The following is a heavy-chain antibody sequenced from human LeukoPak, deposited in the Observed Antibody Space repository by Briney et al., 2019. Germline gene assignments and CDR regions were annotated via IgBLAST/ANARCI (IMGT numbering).Heavy chain of an antibody. V-gene: IGHV1-18*01. D-gene: IGHD2-21*02. Sequence: ASVKVSCKASGYTFTSYGISWVRQAPGQGLEWMGWIGAYNGNTNYAQKLQGRVTMTTDTSTSTAYMELRSLRSDDTAVYYCARDQRSGVVTAIFVRDYYFDYWGQGTLVTVSS. CDR1: GYTFTSYG. CDR2: IGAYNGNT. J-gene: IGHJ4*02. CDR3: ARDQRSGVVTAIFVRDYYFDY.